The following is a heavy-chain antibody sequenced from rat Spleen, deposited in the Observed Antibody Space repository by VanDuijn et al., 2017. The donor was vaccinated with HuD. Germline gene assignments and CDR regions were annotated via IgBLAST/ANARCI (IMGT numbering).Heavy chain of an antibody. CDR1: GFTFSDYG. CDR3: ARQHYNGPGFAY. CDR2: ISPSGVT. D-gene: IGHD1-1*01. J-gene: IGHJ3*01. V-gene: IGHV5-29*01. Sequence: EVQLVESGGGLVQPGRSLKLSCAASGFTFSDYGVAWVRQAPTKGLEWVASISPSGVTYYRDSVKGRFTVSRENARSTLYLQMDSLRSEDTATYYCARQHYNGPGFAYWGQGTLVTVSS.